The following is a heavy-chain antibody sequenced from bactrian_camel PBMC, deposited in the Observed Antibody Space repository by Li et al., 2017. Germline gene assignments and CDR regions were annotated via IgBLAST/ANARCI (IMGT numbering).Heavy chain of an antibody. CDR3: VRKRRPSGGGFS. CDR2: ISRDGSTT. J-gene: IGHJ6*01. CDR1: GFTFSSYW. D-gene: IGHD2*01. V-gene: IGHV3S6*01. Sequence: HVQLVESGGGLVQPGGSLTLSCAASGFTFSSYWMYWVRQAPGKGLDWVSRISRDGSTTDYADDVEGRFTISRDNDKSTLYLQLNSLKPEDTAMYYCVRKRRPSGGGFSWGQGTQVTVS.